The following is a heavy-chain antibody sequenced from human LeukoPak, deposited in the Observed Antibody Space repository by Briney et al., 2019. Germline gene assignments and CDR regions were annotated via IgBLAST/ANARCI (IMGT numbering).Heavy chain of an antibody. V-gene: IGHV1-69*04. J-gene: IGHJ4*02. CDR3: ARAWFGELLGPSDY. D-gene: IGHD3-10*01. Sequence: SVKVSCKASGGTFSSYAISWVRQAPGQGLEWMGRIIPILGIANYAQKFQGRVTITADKSTSRAYMELSSLRSEDTAVYYCARAWFGELLGPSDYWGQGTLVTVSS. CDR1: GGTFSSYA. CDR2: IIPILGIA.